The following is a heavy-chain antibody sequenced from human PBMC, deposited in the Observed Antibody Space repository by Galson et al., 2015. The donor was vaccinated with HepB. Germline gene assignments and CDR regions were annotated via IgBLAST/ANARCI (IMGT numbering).Heavy chain of an antibody. CDR1: GFTLSSYS. V-gene: IGHV3-48*04. J-gene: IGHJ3*02. CDR2: ISSSTTI. D-gene: IGHD3-22*01. CDR3: ARAPHHLYYDRGGYYYRDDAFDM. Sequence: SLRLSCAASGFTLSSYSINWVRQAPGKGLEWVSYISSSTTIYYTDSVKGRFTISRDNVKNSLYLQMSSLRAEDTAVYYCARAPHHLYYDRGGYYYRDDAFDMWGHGTMVTVST.